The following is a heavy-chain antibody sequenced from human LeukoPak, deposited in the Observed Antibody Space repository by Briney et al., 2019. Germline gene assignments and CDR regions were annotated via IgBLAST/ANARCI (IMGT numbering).Heavy chain of an antibody. CDR1: GFTFSSYA. D-gene: IGHD3-3*01. V-gene: IGHV3-23*01. Sequence: QPGGSLRLSCAASGFTFSSYAMGWVRQAPGKGLEWVSAISGSGGSTYYADSVKGRFTISRDNSKNTLYLQMNSLRAEDTAVYYCAKASLSDPSGHYYYMDVWGKGTTVTVSS. J-gene: IGHJ6*03. CDR3: AKASLSDPSGHYYYMDV. CDR2: ISGSGGST.